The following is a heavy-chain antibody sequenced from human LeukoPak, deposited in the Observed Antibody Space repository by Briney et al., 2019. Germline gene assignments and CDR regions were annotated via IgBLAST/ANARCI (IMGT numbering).Heavy chain of an antibody. CDR3: VRQYNSSWLQFFDY. J-gene: IGHJ4*02. CDR2: IKQDGSAK. V-gene: IGHV3-7*04. D-gene: IGHD6-13*01. Sequence: PGRSLRLSCAAAGLTFSDYWMTWVRQAPGKGLEWVANIKQDGSAKYYVDSVQGRFTISRDNAKNSLYLQMNSLRAEDTAIYYCVRQYNSSWLQFFDYWGQGTLVTVSS. CDR1: GLTFSDYW.